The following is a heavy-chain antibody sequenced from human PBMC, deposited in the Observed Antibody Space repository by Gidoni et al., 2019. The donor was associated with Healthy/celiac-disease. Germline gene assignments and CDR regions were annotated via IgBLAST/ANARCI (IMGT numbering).Heavy chain of an antibody. CDR1: GGSISSSSYY. J-gene: IGHJ5*02. CDR3: LSGYSGYDFEGWFDP. D-gene: IGHD5-12*01. CDR2: IYYSGST. V-gene: IGHV4-39*01. Sequence: QLQLQESGPGLVKPSETLSLTCTVSGGSISSSSYYWGWIRQPPGKGLEWIGSIYYSGSTYYNPSLKSRVTISVDTSKNQFSLKLSSVTAAYTAVYYCLSGYSGYDFEGWFDPWGQGTLVTVSS.